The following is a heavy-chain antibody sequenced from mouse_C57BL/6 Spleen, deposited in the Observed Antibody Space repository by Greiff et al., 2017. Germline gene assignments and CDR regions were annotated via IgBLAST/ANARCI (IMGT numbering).Heavy chain of an antibody. V-gene: IGHV5-16*01. CDR3: ARRVLRGWYFDV. CDR1: GFTFSDYY. CDR2: INYDGSST. D-gene: IGHD1-1*01. J-gene: IGHJ1*03. Sequence: EVMLVESEGGLVQPGSSMKLSCTASGFTFSDYYMAWVRQVPEKGLEWVANINYDGSSTYYLDSLKSRFIISRDNAKNILYLQMSSLKSEDTATYYYARRVLRGWYFDVWGTGTTVTVSS.